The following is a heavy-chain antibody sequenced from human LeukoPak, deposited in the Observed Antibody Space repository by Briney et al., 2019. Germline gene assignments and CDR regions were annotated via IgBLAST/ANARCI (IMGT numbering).Heavy chain of an antibody. CDR3: AKGSYYDSSGSFYFDY. D-gene: IGHD3-22*01. V-gene: IGHV3-23*01. CDR2: ISGSGDNT. J-gene: IGHJ4*02. Sequence: GGSLRLSCAASGFTFSSYAMSWVGQAPGRGLEWVSGISGSGDNTYYADSVKGRFTLSRDNSKNTLYVQVNSLGTEDTAAYYCAKGSYYDSSGSFYFDYWGQGTLVTVSS. CDR1: GFTFSSYA.